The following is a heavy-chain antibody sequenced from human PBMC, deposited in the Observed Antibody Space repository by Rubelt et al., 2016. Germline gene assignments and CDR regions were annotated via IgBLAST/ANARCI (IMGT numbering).Heavy chain of an antibody. D-gene: IGHD6-13*01. CDR3: VRGGWYLTDPFDY. Sequence: QVQLVESGGGVVQPGRSLRLSCAASGFTFSSYAMHWVRQAPGKGLEWVAVLSYDGSNKYYADSVRGRFTISRDNSKNTLYLQMSGRGAEDTAVYYCVRGGWYLTDPFDYWGQGTLVTVSS. V-gene: IGHV3-30*04. J-gene: IGHJ4*02. CDR1: GFTFSSYA. CDR2: LSYDGSNK.